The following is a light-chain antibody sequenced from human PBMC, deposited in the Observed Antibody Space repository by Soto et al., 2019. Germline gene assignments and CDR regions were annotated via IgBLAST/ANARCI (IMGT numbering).Light chain of an antibody. CDR3: QLYGTARWT. V-gene: IGKV3-20*01. CDR2: GAS. Sequence: EIVLTQSPGTLSLSPGERATLSCRASQSVTANYLAWYQQKPGQAPRLLIYGASNRATGVPDRFGGSGSGTDFILTISRLEPEDFAVYYCQLYGTARWTFGQGTKVEIK. J-gene: IGKJ1*01. CDR1: QSVTANY.